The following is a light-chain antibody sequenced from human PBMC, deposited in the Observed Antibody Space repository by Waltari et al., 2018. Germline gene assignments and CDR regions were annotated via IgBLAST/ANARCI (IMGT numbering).Light chain of an antibody. J-gene: IGKJ4*01. V-gene: IGKV3-11*01. CDR2: DTS. CDR1: QSVRSY. Sequence: EIVLTQSLATLSLSPGERATLSGRARQSVRSYLAWYQQKPGQAPRLLIYDTSNRASGTPARVSGSRSGTDFSLSISSVEPEDFAVYYCQQRHNWPLTFGGGTKVEIK. CDR3: QQRHNWPLT.